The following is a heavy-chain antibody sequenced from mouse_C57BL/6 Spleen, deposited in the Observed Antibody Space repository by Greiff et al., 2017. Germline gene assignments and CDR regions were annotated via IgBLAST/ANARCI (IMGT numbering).Heavy chain of an antibody. CDR3: ARDYYGSSYERYFDV. CDR2: IDPANGNT. Sequence: VQLQQSVAELVRPGASVKLSCTASGFNIKNTYMHWVKQRPEQGLEWIGRIDPANGNTKYAPKFQGKATITADTSSNTAYLQLSSLTSEDTAIYYCARDYYGSSYERYFDVWGTGTTVTVSS. D-gene: IGHD1-1*01. J-gene: IGHJ1*03. V-gene: IGHV14-3*01. CDR1: GFNIKNTY.